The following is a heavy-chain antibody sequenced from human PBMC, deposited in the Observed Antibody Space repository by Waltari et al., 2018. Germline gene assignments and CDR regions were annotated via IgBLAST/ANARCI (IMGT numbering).Heavy chain of an antibody. J-gene: IGHJ4*02. D-gene: IGHD6-13*01. CDR1: GFTFSSYG. CDR3: AKDMRRIAAAGTLADY. V-gene: IGHV3-30*02. Sequence: QVQLVESGGGVVQPGGSLSLSCAASGFTFSSYGMHWVRQAPGKGLEWVAFIRYDGSNKYYADSVKGRFTISRDNSKNTLYLQMNSLRAEDTAVYYCAKDMRRIAAAGTLADYWGQGTLVTVSS. CDR2: IRYDGSNK.